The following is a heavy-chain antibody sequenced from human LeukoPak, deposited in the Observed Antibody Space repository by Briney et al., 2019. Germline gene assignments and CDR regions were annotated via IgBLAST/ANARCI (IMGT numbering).Heavy chain of an antibody. CDR1: GFTFRSYD. CDR2: IWYDGSNK. Sequence: GGSLRLSCAASGFTFRSYDMHWVRQAPGKGLEWVAVIWYDGSNKYYGDSVEGRFTISRENAKNSLYLQMNSLRAGDTAVYYCARGAYDSSGYYGMAFDYWGQGNMVTVSS. CDR3: ARGAYDSSGYYGMAFDY. V-gene: IGHV3-33*01. J-gene: IGHJ4*02. D-gene: IGHD3-22*01.